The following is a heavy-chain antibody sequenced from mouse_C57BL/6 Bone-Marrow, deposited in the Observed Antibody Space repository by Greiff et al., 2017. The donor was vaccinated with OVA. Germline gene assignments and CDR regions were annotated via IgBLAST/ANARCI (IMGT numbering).Heavy chain of an antibody. Sequence: VQLQQSGPGMVKPSQSLSLTCTVTGYSITSGYDWHWIRHFPGNKLEWMGYISYSGSTNYNPSLKSRISITHDTSKNHFFLKLNFVTTEDTATYYCARVANYGSSGGYAMDYWGQGTSVTVSA. J-gene: IGHJ4*01. CDR2: ISYSGST. CDR1: GYSITSGYD. CDR3: ARVANYGSSGGYAMDY. V-gene: IGHV3-1*01. D-gene: IGHD1-1*01.